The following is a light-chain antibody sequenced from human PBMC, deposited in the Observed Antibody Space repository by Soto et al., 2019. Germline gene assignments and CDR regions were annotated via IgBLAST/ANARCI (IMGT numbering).Light chain of an antibody. J-gene: IGKJ1*01. CDR2: DAS. V-gene: IGKV1-5*01. CDR3: QKYETFSGT. CDR1: QSVSGW. Sequence: IQITHSPSNLSPPVLDTVTVTFLASQSVSGWLAWYQQEPGEAPKLLIYDASALPRGVPSRFSGSGSGTKFTLTIASLQPDDFATYYCQKYETFSGTFGPGNKVAIK.